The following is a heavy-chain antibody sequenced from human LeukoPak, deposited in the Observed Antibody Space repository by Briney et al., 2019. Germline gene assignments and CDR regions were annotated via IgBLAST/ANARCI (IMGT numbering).Heavy chain of an antibody. CDR3: ARSRGGSSSGVGDNFDH. D-gene: IGHD6-6*01. CDR1: GFTFSSYG. J-gene: IGHJ4*02. Sequence: GGSLRLSCAASGFTFSSYGMHWVRQAPGKGLEWVAVIWNDGSNKYYEDSVKGRSSISRDSSKNSLYLQMNSLRAEDTALYYCARSRGGSSSGVGDNFDHWGQGTLVTVSS. CDR2: IWNDGSNK. V-gene: IGHV3-33*01.